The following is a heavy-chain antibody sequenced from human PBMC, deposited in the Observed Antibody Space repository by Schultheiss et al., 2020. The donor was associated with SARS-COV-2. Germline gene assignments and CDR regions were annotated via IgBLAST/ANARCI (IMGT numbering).Heavy chain of an antibody. Sequence: GGSLRLSCAASGFTFSSYSMNWVRQAPGKGLEWVSSISSSSSYIYYADSVKGRFIISRDNSRNTLYLQTNSLRAEDTAVYYCARDGASTVTTRGVFDYWGQGTLVTVSS. J-gene: IGHJ4*02. CDR3: ARDGASTVTTRGVFDY. D-gene: IGHD4-17*01. V-gene: IGHV3-21*01. CDR1: GFTFSSYS. CDR2: ISSSSSYI.